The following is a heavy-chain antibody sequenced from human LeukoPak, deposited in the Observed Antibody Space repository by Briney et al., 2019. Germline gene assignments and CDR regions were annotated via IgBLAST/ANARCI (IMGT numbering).Heavy chain of an antibody. V-gene: IGHV4-61*02. CDR1: GDSICSGSYY. CDR3: ARGVAEAAAGKDGDYYYYMDV. Sequence: SETLSLTCTVSGDSICSGSYYWSWIRQPAGKGLEWIGRIYISGTTNYNPSLKSRVTISADTPKNQFSLKLSSVTAADTAVYYCARGVAEAAAGKDGDYYYYMDVWGKGTTVTISS. D-gene: IGHD6-13*01. J-gene: IGHJ6*03. CDR2: IYISGTT.